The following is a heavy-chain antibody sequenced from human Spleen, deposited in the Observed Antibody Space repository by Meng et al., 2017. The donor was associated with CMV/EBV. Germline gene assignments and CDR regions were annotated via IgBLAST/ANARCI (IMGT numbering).Heavy chain of an antibody. V-gene: IGHV3-9*01. CDR2: ISWNSGSI. Sequence: FLRLSCAASGFTFDDYAMHWGRQAPGKGLEWVSGISWNSGSIGYADSVKGRFTISRDNAKNSLYLQMNSLRAEDTAVYYWGRVPPIAAVDDWGQGTLVTVSS. CDR1: GFTFDDYA. D-gene: IGHD6-6*01. CDR3: GRVPPIAAVDD. J-gene: IGHJ4*02.